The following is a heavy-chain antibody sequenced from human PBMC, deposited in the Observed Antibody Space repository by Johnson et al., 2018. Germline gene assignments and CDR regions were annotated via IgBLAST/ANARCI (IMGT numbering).Heavy chain of an antibody. CDR1: GGSISSYY. J-gene: IGHJ6*02. D-gene: IGHD3-10*01. Sequence: QVQLQESGPGLVKPSETLSLNCTVSGGSISSYYWSWIRQPPGKGLEWIGYIYYSGSTNYNPSLQSRVTISVDTSKNQFSLKLSSVTAADTAVYYCARDITLVRGVISYSGMDVWGHGTTVIVSS. V-gene: IGHV4-59*01. CDR2: IYYSGST. CDR3: ARDITLVRGVISYSGMDV.